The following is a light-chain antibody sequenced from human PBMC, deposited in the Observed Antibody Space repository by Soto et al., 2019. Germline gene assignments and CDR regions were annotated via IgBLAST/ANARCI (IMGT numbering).Light chain of an antibody. CDR2: EVS. CDR3: SSYTSTSSLWV. J-gene: IGLJ3*02. CDR1: SSDVGDYNY. Sequence: QSALTQPASVSGSPGQSITISCTGTSSDVGDYNYVSWYQQYPGKAPKLIIYEVSNRPSGVSHRFSGSKSGNTASLTISGLQAEDEADYHCSSYTSTSSLWVFGGGTKLTVL. V-gene: IGLV2-14*01.